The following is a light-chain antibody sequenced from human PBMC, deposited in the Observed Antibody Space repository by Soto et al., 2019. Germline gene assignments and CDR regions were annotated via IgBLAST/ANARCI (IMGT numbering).Light chain of an antibody. CDR2: KAS. CDR1: QSIDTW. J-gene: IGKJ1*01. Sequence: DIQMTQPPSSLSASVGDRVTITCRASQSIDTWLAWYQQRPGKAPNLLIYKASTLASGVPSRFSGSGSGTQFTLTISSLQPDDFATYYCQQYHIYSGTFGQGTKVDI. CDR3: QQYHIYSGT. V-gene: IGKV1-5*03.